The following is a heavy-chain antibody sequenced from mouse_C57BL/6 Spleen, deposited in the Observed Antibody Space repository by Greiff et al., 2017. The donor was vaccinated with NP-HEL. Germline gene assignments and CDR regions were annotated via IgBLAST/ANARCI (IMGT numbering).Heavy chain of an antibody. CDR1: GFNIKDYY. D-gene: IGHD1-1*01. J-gene: IGHJ2*01. V-gene: IGHV14-2*01. CDR3: AGAISPVVAYYFDY. CDR2: IDPEDGET. Sequence: EVKLVESGAELVKPGASVKLSCTASGFNIKDYYMHWVKQRTEQGLEWIGRIDPEDGETKYAQKFQGKATITADTSSNTAYLQLSSLTSEDTAVYYCAGAISPVVAYYFDYWGQGTTLTVSS.